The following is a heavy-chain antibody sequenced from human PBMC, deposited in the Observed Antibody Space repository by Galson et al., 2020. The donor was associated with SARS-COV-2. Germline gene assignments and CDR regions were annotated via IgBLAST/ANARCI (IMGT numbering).Heavy chain of an antibody. CDR1: GGSINNYC. CDR2: IYSTGST. V-gene: IGHV4-59*01. D-gene: IGHD4-17*01. J-gene: IGHJ4*02. CDR3: ARAGIGAYNFTPLVYFDH. Sequence: SETLSLTCTVSGGSINNYCWGWIRQPPGQGLEWIGYIYSTGSTNYNPSLKSRVTISVDTSKDQLSLKLNSVTAADTAVYFCARAGIGAYNFTPLVYFDHWGQGALVTVSS.